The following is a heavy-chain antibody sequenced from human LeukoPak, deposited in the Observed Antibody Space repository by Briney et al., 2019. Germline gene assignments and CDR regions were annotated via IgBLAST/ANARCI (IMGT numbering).Heavy chain of an antibody. CDR1: GYTFTGYY. V-gene: IGHV1-2*02. CDR2: INPNSGGT. D-gene: IGHD2-8*01. CDR3: ARVGLSCTNGVCYDNWFDP. J-gene: IGHJ5*02. Sequence: ASVKVSCKASGYTFTGYYMHWVRQAPGQGLEWMGWINPNSGGTNYAKKFQGRVTMTRDTSIRTAYMELSRLRSDDTAVYYCARVGLSCTNGVCYDNWFDPWGQGTLVTVSS.